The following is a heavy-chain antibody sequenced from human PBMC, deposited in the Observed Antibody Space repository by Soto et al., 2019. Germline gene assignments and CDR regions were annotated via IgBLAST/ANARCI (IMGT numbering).Heavy chain of an antibody. Sequence: HLQLQESGPGLVKPSETLSLTCTVSGDSVTISDYYWGWIRQPPGKGLEWIGSIHYSGSTYYNPSLKSRVTISGDPSKKQFSLKLTSVTAADAAVYYCAAHDSGGYYAEYWGQGTLVTVSA. CDR1: GDSVTISDYY. D-gene: IGHD3-22*01. CDR3: AAHDSGGYYAEY. J-gene: IGHJ4*02. CDR2: IHYSGST. V-gene: IGHV4-39*01.